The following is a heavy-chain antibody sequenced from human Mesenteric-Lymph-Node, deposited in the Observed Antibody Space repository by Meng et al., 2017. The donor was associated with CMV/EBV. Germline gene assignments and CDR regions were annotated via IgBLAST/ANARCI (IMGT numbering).Heavy chain of an antibody. J-gene: IGHJ4*02. CDR2: IRPYNGET. CDR1: GYTFTSYG. D-gene: IGHD4-23*01. CDR3: ARGATVVVPGGWGVGFGDK. Sequence: ASVKVSCKTSGYTFTSYGIIWVRQAPGQGLEWMGWIRPYNGETKFEEKFQDRVTVTTDSSTTTAHMELRSLTSDDTAVYYCARGATVVVPGGWGVGFGDKWGQGTLVTVSS. V-gene: IGHV1-18*01.